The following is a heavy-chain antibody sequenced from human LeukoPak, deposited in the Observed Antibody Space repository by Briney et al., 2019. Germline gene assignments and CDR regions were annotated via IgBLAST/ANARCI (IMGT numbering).Heavy chain of an antibody. CDR2: IYCSGST. V-gene: IGHV4-31*03. Sequence: SETLSLTCTVSGGSISSGGYYWSWIRQHPGKGLEWIGYIYCSGSTYYNPSLKSRVTISVDTSKNQFSLKLSSVTAADTAVYYCARTHGSGYYHFDYWGQGTLVTVSS. D-gene: IGHD3-22*01. CDR3: ARTHGSGYYHFDY. J-gene: IGHJ4*02. CDR1: GGSISSGGYY.